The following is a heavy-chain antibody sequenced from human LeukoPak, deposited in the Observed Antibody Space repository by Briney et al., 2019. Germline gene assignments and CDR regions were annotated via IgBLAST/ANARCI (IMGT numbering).Heavy chain of an antibody. Sequence: GGSLRLSCAASGFTFSDYYMSWLRQAPGKGLEWVSYISSSGSTIYYADSVKGRFTISRDNAKNSLYLQMNSLRAEDTAVYYCARGASSGWYRVFDYWGQGTLVTVSS. D-gene: IGHD6-19*01. V-gene: IGHV3-11*01. J-gene: IGHJ4*02. CDR3: ARGASSGWYRVFDY. CDR1: GFTFSDYY. CDR2: ISSSGSTI.